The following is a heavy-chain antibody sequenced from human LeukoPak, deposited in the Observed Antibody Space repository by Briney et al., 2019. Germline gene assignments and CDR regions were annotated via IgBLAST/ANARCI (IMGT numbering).Heavy chain of an antibody. Sequence: SVKVSCKASGGTFSSYAISWVRQATGQGLEWMGGIIPIFGTANYAQKFQGRVTMTRDTSISTAYMELSRLRSDDTAMYYCARSSGWKYNIDYWGQGTLVTVSS. CDR2: IIPIFGTA. D-gene: IGHD6-19*01. CDR3: ARSSGWKYNIDY. J-gene: IGHJ4*02. V-gene: IGHV1-69*05. CDR1: GGTFSSYA.